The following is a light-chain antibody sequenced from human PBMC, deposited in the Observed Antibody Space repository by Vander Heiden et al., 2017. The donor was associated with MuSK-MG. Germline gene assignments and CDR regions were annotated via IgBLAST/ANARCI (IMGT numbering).Light chain of an antibody. CDR2: RNS. CDR3: AAWDDSLSDYVV. CDR1: SSNIGSNY. V-gene: IGLV1-47*01. Sequence: VTISCCGSSSNIGSNYVYWYRLLQGTATNLLLYRNSQRPSGVPDRFCGSKSGTSASRAMSMPRSEYEADDYCAAWDDSLSDYVVFGGGTKLTVL. J-gene: IGLJ2*01.